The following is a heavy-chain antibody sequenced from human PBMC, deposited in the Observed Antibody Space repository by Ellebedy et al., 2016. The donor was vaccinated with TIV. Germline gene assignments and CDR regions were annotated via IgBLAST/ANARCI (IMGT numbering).Heavy chain of an antibody. D-gene: IGHD2-2*02. V-gene: IGHV3-7*01. J-gene: IGHJ4*02. CDR1: GFTFSNYW. CDR2: IKQDGIER. CDR3: ARERGGYCSTTICYKVY. Sequence: GESLKISXEASGFTFSNYWMAWVRQAPGKGLEWVANIKQDGIERYYVGSVKGRFTISRDNAKKSLYLQMNSLRAEDTAVYYCARERGGYCSTTICYKVYWGQGTLVTVSS.